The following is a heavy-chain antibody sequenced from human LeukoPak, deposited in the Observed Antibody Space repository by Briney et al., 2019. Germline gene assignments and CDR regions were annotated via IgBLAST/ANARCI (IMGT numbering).Heavy chain of an antibody. CDR2: ISAYNGNT. D-gene: IGHD5-18*01. V-gene: IGHV1-18*01. CDR3: AVTAMVKVGFY. CDR1: GYTFTSYG. Sequence: GASVKVSCKASGYTFTSYGISWVRQAPGQGLEWMGWISAYNGNTNYAQKLQGRVTMTRDTSISTTYMELSRLRSDDTAVYYCAVTAMVKVGFYWGQGTLVTVSS. J-gene: IGHJ4*02.